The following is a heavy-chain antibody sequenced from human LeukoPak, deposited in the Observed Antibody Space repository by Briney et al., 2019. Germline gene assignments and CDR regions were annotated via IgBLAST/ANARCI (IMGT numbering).Heavy chain of an antibody. J-gene: IGHJ5*02. CDR3: ARDRHYDASTVFDP. CDR1: GYIFTSYG. Sequence: ASVKVSCKASGYIFTSYGISWVRQAPGQGLEWMGWISANSGNTKFAQKVQGRITMTTDTSTSTAYMELRSLRSDDTAIYYCARDRHYDASTVFDPWGQGTLVTVSS. CDR2: ISANSGNT. D-gene: IGHD3-3*01. V-gene: IGHV1-18*01.